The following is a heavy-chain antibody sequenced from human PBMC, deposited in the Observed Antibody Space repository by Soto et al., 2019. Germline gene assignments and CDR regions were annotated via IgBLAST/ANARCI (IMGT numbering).Heavy chain of an antibody. D-gene: IGHD2-8*01. J-gene: IGHJ6*02. V-gene: IGHV1-69*13. Sequence: ASVKVSCKASGGTFSSYAISWVRQAPGQGLEWMGGIIPIFGTANYAQKFQGRVTITADESTSTAYMELSSLRSEDTAVYYCARAPIVLMVYVFEGMDVWGQGTTVTVSS. CDR3: ARAPIVLMVYVFEGMDV. CDR2: IIPIFGTA. CDR1: GGTFSSYA.